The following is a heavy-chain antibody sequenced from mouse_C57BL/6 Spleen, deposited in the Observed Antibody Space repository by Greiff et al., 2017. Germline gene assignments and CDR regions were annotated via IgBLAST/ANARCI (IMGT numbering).Heavy chain of an antibody. CDR2: IDPEDGDN. V-gene: IGHV14-1*01. Sequence: VQLQQSGAELVRPGASVKLSCTASGFNIKDYYMHWVKQRPEQGLEWIGRIDPEDGDNEYAPKFQGKGTMTADTSSNPAYLHLSSLTSEDTAGYYCTTTVVDAMDYWGQGTSVTVSS. CDR3: TTTVVDAMDY. J-gene: IGHJ4*01. D-gene: IGHD1-1*01. CDR1: GFNIKDYY.